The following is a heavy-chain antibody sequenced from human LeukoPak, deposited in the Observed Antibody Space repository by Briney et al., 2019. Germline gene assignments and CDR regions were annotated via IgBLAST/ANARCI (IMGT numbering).Heavy chain of an antibody. J-gene: IGHJ5*02. V-gene: IGHV4-39*01. D-gene: IGHD4-11*01. CDR1: GGSISGSSYC. CDR2: IYYSGST. CDR3: ARQSNTVTTLGWFDP. Sequence: SETLSLTCTVSGGSISGSSYCWGWIRQPPGKGLEWIGSIYYSGSTYYNPSLKSRVTISVDTSKNQFSLKLSSVTAADTAVYYCARQSNTVTTLGWFDPWGQGTLVTVSS.